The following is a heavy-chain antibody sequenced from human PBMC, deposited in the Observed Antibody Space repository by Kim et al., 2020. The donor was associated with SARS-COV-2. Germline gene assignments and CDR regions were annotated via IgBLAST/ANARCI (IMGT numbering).Heavy chain of an antibody. CDR1: GGTFSSYA. Sequence: SVKVSCKASGGTFSSYAISWVRQAPGQGLEWMGGIIPIFGTANYAQKFQGRVTITADESTSTAYMELSSLRSEDTAVYYCARGGGKWYSSSWYGAAGYFDYWGQGTLVTVSS. CDR2: IIPIFGTA. D-gene: IGHD6-13*01. J-gene: IGHJ4*02. CDR3: ARGGGKWYSSSWYGAAGYFDY. V-gene: IGHV1-69*13.